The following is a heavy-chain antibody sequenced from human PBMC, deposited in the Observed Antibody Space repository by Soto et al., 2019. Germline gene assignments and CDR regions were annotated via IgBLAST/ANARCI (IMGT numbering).Heavy chain of an antibody. Sequence: PSETLSLTCAVYGGSFSGYYWSWIRQPPGKGLEWIGEINHSGSTNYNPSLKSRVTISVDTSKNQFSLKLSSVTAADTAVYYCASMATYDSSGYYTPDYWGQGTLVTVSS. J-gene: IGHJ4*02. CDR1: GGSFSGYY. CDR3: ASMATYDSSGYYTPDY. V-gene: IGHV4-34*01. D-gene: IGHD3-22*01. CDR2: INHSGST.